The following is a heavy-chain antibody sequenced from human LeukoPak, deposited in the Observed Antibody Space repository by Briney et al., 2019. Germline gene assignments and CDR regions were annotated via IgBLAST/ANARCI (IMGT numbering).Heavy chain of an antibody. CDR2: MNPKSGNT. V-gene: IGHV1-8*01. CDR3: ARAPPPHCSGGRCYSWGFVED. D-gene: IGHD2-15*01. CDR1: GYTFINYD. Sequence: VASVKVSCKASGYTFINYDINWVRQAAGQGPEWMGWMNPKSGNTGYAQRFQGRVTMTRDISINTAYMELNSLRSEGTAVYYCARAPPPHCSGGRCYSWGFVEDWGQGTLVTVSS. J-gene: IGHJ4*02.